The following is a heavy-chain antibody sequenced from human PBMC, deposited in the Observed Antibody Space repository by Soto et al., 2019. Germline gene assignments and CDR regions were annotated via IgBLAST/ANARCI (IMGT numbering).Heavy chain of an antibody. CDR1: GFTFSSYG. CDR3: ARDLVPYYYGSGSHNPDY. CDR2: IWYDGSNK. Sequence: QVQLVEYGGGVVQPGRSLRLSCAASGFTFSSYGMHWVRQAPGKGLEWVAVIWYDGSNKYYADSVKGRFTISRDNSKNTLYLQMNSLRAEDTAVYYCARDLVPYYYGSGSHNPDYWGQVSLVTVSS. J-gene: IGHJ4*01. D-gene: IGHD3-10*01. V-gene: IGHV3-33*01.